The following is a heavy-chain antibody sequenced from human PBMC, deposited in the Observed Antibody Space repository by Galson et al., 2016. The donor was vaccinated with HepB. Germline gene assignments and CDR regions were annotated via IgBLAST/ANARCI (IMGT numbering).Heavy chain of an antibody. D-gene: IGHD5-12*01. CDR2: ISSTSRYI. CDR3: LREGTGGFDPLGDY. CDR1: GFSFITYT. Sequence: SLRLSCAASGFSFITYTMNWVRQAPGKGLEWVSSISSTSRYIYVADSVKGRFTISRDNAKSSLFLQMNSLRAEDTAVYYCLREGTGGFDPLGDYWGQGTLVTVSS. J-gene: IGHJ4*02. V-gene: IGHV3-21*01.